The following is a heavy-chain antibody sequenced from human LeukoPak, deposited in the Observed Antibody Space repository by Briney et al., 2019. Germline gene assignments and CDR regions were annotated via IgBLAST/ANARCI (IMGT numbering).Heavy chain of an antibody. D-gene: IGHD5-18*01. CDR2: ISSSSSYI. CDR1: GFTFSSYS. J-gene: IGHJ4*02. Sequence: RGSLRLSCAASGFTFSSYSMNWVRQAPGKGLEWVSSISSSSSYIYYADSVKGRFTISRDNAKNSLYLQMNSLRAEDTAVYYCARIRGYSYLFDYWGQGTLVTVSS. CDR3: ARIRGYSYLFDY. V-gene: IGHV3-21*01.